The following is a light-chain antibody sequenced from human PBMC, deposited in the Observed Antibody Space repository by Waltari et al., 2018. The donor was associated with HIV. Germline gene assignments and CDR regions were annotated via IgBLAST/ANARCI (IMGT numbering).Light chain of an antibody. J-gene: IGLJ2*01. CDR3: AAWDDSLSGPI. CDR1: SSTIGNNY. CDR2: RNN. V-gene: IGLV1-47*01. Sequence: QSVLTHPPSAFGTPGQRVTLSCSGSSSTIGNNYVYWYRQLPGTAPKVLIYRNNQRPSGVPDRFSGSKSGTSASLAISGLRSEDEADYYCAAWDDSLSGPIFGGGTKLTVL.